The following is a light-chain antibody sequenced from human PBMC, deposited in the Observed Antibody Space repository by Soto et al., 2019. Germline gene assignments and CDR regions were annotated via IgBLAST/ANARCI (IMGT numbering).Light chain of an antibody. V-gene: IGKV3-20*01. CDR2: DAS. Sequence: EIVLTQSPRTLSLSPGERATLSCRASQSVSSNYLAWYQQKPGQAHRLLIYDASSRATGIPDRFSGCGSETDFTLTISRLEPEDFAVYYCQQYGSSPWTFGQGTKVEIK. CDR3: QQYGSSPWT. CDR1: QSVSSNY. J-gene: IGKJ1*01.